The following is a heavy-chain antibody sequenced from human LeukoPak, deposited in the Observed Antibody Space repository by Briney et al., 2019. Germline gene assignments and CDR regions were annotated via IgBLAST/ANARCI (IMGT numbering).Heavy chain of an antibody. D-gene: IGHD5-24*01. CDR2: IKSKTDGGTT. CDR3: TTVLGDGYSTDY. Sequence: GGSLRLSCAASGFTFSNAWMSWVRQAPGKGLEWVGRIKSKTDGGTTDYAAPVKGRFTISRDDSKNTLYLQMNSLKAEDTAVYYCTTVLGDGYSTDYWGQGTLVTVSS. J-gene: IGHJ4*02. CDR1: GFTFSNAW. V-gene: IGHV3-15*01.